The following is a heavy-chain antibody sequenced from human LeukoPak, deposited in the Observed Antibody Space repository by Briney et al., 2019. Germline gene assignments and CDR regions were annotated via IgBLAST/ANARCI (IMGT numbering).Heavy chain of an antibody. CDR1: GGTFSSYA. V-gene: IGHV1-69*13. CDR3: AREGYYDILTGYLSLQFPYYMDV. J-gene: IGHJ6*03. CDR2: IIPIFGTA. D-gene: IGHD3-9*01. Sequence: GASVKVSCKASGGTFSSYAISWVRQAPGQGLEWMGGIIPIFGTANYAQKFQGRVTITADESTSTAYMELSSLRSEDTAVYYCAREGYYDILTGYLSLQFPYYMDVWGKGTTVTISS.